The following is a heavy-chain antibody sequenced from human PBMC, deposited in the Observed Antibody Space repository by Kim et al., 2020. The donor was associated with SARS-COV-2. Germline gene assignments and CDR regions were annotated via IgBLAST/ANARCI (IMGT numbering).Heavy chain of an antibody. V-gene: IGHV4-59*01. J-gene: IGHJ6*02. Sequence: SETLSLTCTVSGGSISSYYWSWIRQPPGKGLEWIGYIYYSGSTNYNPSLKSRVTISVDTSKNQFSLKLSSVTAADTAVYYCARVSPTNYYGSGSYSGWREQSYYYYGMDVWGQGTTVTVSS. D-gene: IGHD3-10*01. CDR2: IYYSGST. CDR1: GGSISSYY. CDR3: ARVSPTNYYGSGSYSGWREQSYYYYGMDV.